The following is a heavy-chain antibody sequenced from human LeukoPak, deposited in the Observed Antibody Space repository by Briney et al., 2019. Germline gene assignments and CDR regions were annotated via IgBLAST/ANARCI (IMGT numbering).Heavy chain of an antibody. D-gene: IGHD4-17*01. CDR2: INPSGGST. CDR3: ARAFTVTQLFDY. Sequence: ASVKVSCKASGYTFTSYDMHWVRQAPGQGLEWMGIINPSGGSTSYAQKFQGRVTMTRDTSTSTVYMELSSLRSEDTAVYYCARAFTVTQLFDYWGQGTLVTVSS. CDR1: GYTFTSYD. V-gene: IGHV1-46*01. J-gene: IGHJ4*02.